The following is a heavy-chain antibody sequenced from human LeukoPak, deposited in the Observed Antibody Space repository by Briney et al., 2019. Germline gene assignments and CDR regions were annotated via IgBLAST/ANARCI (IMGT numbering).Heavy chain of an antibody. CDR2: INPNSGGT. CDR3: ARESGSSSSWYEANWFDP. V-gene: IGHV1-2*06. CDR1: GYTFTGYY. Sequence: ASVKVSCKASGYTFTGYYMHWVRQAPGQGLERMGRINPNSGGTNYAQKFQGRVTMTRDTSISTAYMELSRLRSDDTAVYYCARESGSSSSWYEANWFDPWGQGTLVTVSS. J-gene: IGHJ5*02. D-gene: IGHD6-13*01.